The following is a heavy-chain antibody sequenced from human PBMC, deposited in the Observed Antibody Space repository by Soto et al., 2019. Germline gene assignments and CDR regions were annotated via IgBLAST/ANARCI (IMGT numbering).Heavy chain of an antibody. D-gene: IGHD3-3*01. CDR1: GYSFLNYW. Sequence: GESLKISCKGSGYSFLNYWIGWVRQMPGKDLEWIGIIYPDDSDTRYSPSFQGQVTISADKSINSVYLQWSSLKASDTATYYCARLDFNYDFLSGYYNVHHYYGIDVWGQGTTVTVSS. J-gene: IGHJ6*02. CDR2: IYPDDSDT. CDR3: ARLDFNYDFLSGYYNVHHYYGIDV. V-gene: IGHV5-51*01.